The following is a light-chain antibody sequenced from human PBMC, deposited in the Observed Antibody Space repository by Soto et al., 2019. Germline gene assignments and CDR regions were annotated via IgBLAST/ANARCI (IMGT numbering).Light chain of an antibody. CDR2: GAS. CDR1: QSINRY. Sequence: EIVFTQSPATLSLSPGERATLSCRASQSINRYLAWYQQKPGQPPRILVFGASNRASKIPDRFRGRGSGTEFTLTVSGLQSEDFGVYYCQQYDTWITFGGGTKVDIK. J-gene: IGKJ4*02. CDR3: QQYDTWIT. V-gene: IGKV3-15*01.